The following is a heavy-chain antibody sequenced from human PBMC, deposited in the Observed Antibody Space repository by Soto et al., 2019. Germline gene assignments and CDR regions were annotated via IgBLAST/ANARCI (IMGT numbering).Heavy chain of an antibody. D-gene: IGHD6-13*01. J-gene: IGHJ6*02. CDR2: INHSGST. V-gene: IGHV4-34*01. Sequence: PSETLSLTCAVYCGSFSGYYWSWIRQPPGKGLEWIGEINHSGSTNYNPSLKSRVTISVDTSKNQFSLKLSSVTAADTAVYYCARGGRYSSSWTPRAYYYGMDVWGQGTTVTVSS. CDR3: ARGGRYSSSWTPRAYYYGMDV. CDR1: CGSFSGYY.